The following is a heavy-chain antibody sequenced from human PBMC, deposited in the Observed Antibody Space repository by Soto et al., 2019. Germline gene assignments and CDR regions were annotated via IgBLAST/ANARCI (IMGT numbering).Heavy chain of an antibody. J-gene: IGHJ6*02. CDR1: GFTFSSYG. CDR3: ARDVTYYYYYGMDV. V-gene: IGHV3-33*01. CDR2: IWYDGSNK. Sequence: GGSLRLSCAASGFTFSSYGMHWFRQAPGKGLEWVAVIWYDGSNKYYADSVKGRFTISRDNSKNTLYLQMNSLRAEDTAVYYCARDVTYYYYYGMDVWGQGTTVTVSS.